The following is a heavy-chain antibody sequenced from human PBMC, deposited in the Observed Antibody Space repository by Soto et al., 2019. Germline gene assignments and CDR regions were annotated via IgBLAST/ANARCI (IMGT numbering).Heavy chain of an antibody. CDR1: GFTFSSYA. V-gene: IGHV3-23*01. CDR2: ISGSGGST. CDR3: AKDHRRYSSSLGVNWFDP. D-gene: IGHD6-13*01. Sequence: LRLSCAASGFTFSSYAMSWVRQAPGKGLEWVSAISGSGGSTYYADSVKGRFTISRDNSKNTLYLQMNSLRAEDTAVYYCAKDHRRYSSSLGVNWFDPWGQGTLVTVSS. J-gene: IGHJ5*02.